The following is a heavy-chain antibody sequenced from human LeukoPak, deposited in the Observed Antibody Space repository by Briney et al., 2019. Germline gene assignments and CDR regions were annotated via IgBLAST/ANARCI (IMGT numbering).Heavy chain of an antibody. J-gene: IGHJ4*02. CDR2: INPNSGGT. D-gene: IGHD3-10*01. V-gene: IGHV1-2*04. CDR3: ARGGAAYYGSGSRYYFDY. CDR1: GYTLTELS. Sequence: ASVKVSCKVSGYTLTELSMHRVRQSPGQGLEWMGWINPNSGGTNYAQKFQGWVTMTRDTSISTAYMELSKLRSDDTAVYYCARGGAAYYGSGSRYYFDYWGQGTLVTVSS.